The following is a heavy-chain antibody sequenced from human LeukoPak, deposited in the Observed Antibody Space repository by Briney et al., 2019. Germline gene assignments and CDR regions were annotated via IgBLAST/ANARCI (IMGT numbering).Heavy chain of an antibody. D-gene: IGHD2-2*01. CDR1: GYTLTELS. V-gene: IGHV1-24*01. CDR3: ATRPVQYQLLGGAFDI. CDR2: FDPEDGET. Sequence: ASVKVSCKVSGYTLTELSMHWVRQAPGKGLEWMGGFDPEDGETIYAQKFQGRVTMTEDTSTDTAYMELSSLRSEDTAVYYCATRPVQYQLLGGAFDIWGQGTMVTVSS. J-gene: IGHJ3*02.